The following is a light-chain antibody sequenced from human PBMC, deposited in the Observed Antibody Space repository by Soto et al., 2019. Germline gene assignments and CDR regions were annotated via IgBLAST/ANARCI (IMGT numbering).Light chain of an antibody. CDR3: ATWDDGLYGPV. J-gene: IGLJ3*02. V-gene: IGLV1-44*01. Sequence: QPVLTQPSSASGTPGQRVTISCSGSRSNIGSNPVQWYLQVPGTAPKLLIYRNDERPSGVPDRFSGSKSGTSASLAISGLQSEDEADYHCATWDDGLYGPVFGGGTKLTVL. CDR1: RSNIGSNP. CDR2: RND.